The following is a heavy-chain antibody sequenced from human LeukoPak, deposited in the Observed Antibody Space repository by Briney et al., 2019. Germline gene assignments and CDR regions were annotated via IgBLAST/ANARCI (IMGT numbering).Heavy chain of an antibody. J-gene: IGHJ4*02. CDR1: GYTFTGYY. Sequence: ASVKVSCKASGYTFTGYYMHWVRQAPGQGLEWMGWINPNSGGTNYAQKFQGRVTMTRDTSISTAYMELSSLESDDTAVYYCASLYYDSSGTFDYWGQGTLVTVSS. V-gene: IGHV1-2*02. CDR3: ASLYYDSSGTFDY. D-gene: IGHD3-22*01. CDR2: INPNSGGT.